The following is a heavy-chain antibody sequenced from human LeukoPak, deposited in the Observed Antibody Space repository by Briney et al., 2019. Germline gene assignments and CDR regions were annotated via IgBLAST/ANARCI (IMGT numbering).Heavy chain of an antibody. Sequence: PGGSLRLSCAASGFTFSTYNMNWVRQAPGKGLEWVSYISSTSSTIYYADSVKGRFTISRDSAKNSVYLQTNSLRAEDTAVYYCARGLGILGASAFDIWGQGTMVTVSS. D-gene: IGHD7-27*01. CDR3: ARGLGILGASAFDI. V-gene: IGHV3-48*01. CDR1: GFTFSTYN. CDR2: ISSTSSTI. J-gene: IGHJ3*02.